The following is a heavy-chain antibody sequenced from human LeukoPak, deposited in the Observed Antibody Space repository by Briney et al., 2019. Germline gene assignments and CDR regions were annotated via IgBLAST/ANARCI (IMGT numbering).Heavy chain of an antibody. V-gene: IGHV4-34*01. Sequence: SETLSLTCAVYGGSFSGYYWSWIRQPPGKGLEWIGEINHSGSTNYNPSLKSRVTISVDTSKNQFSLKLSSVTAADTAVYYCARMVGVVTNWFDPWGQGTLVTVSS. J-gene: IGHJ5*02. CDR1: GGSFSGYY. CDR3: ARMVGVVTNWFDP. D-gene: IGHD3-3*01. CDR2: INHSGST.